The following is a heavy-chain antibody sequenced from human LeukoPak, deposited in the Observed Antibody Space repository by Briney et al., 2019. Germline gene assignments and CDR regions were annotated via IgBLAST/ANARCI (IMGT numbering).Heavy chain of an antibody. J-gene: IGHJ4*02. CDR3: ARDKQHSYGRYFDH. D-gene: IGHD5-18*01. CDR2: MQSTGNS. Sequence: SETLSLTCTVSGGSISTYHWNWIRKSPEKGLEWIGYMQSTGNSNYNLSLKSRVTMSVDMSRNQIVLNLSSVTPADTAVYFCARDKQHSYGRYFDHWGQGILVTVSS. V-gene: IGHV4-59*01. CDR1: GGSISTYH.